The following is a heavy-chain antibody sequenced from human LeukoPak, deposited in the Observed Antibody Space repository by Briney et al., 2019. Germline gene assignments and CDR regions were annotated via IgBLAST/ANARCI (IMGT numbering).Heavy chain of an antibody. CDR2: IIPIFGTA. Sequence: SVKVSCKASGYTFTGYYMHWVRQAPGQGLEWMGRIIPIFGTANDAQKFQGRVTITTAESTSTAYMELSSLRCEDTAVYYCARDPLVESDYEGYFDYWGQGTLVTVSS. V-gene: IGHV1-69*05. CDR1: GYTFTGYY. J-gene: IGHJ4*02. D-gene: IGHD5-12*01. CDR3: ARDPLVESDYEGYFDY.